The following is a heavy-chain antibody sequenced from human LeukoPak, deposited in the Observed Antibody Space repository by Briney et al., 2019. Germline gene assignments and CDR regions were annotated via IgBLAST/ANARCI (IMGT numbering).Heavy chain of an antibody. V-gene: IGHV1-18*01. CDR3: ARDSLGYCSSTSCPQYYYYGMDV. Sequence: ASVKVSCKASGYTFTSYGSSWVRQAPGQGLEWMGWISAYNGNTNYAQKLQGRVTMTTDTSTSTAYMKLRSLRSDDTAVYYCARDSLGYCSSTSCPQYYYYGMDVWGQGTTVTVSS. J-gene: IGHJ6*02. D-gene: IGHD2-2*01. CDR2: ISAYNGNT. CDR1: GYTFTSYG.